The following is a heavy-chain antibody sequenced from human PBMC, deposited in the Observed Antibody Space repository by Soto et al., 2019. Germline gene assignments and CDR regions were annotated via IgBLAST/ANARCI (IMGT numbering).Heavy chain of an antibody. J-gene: IGHJ4*02. CDR3: AHYDQWRGQFGY. CDR2: IYWDDDK. CDR1: GFSLSTRGEG. D-gene: IGHD3-16*01. Sequence: QINSKGSGPTLLKPTQTLTQTCTFTGFSLSTRGEGVGWIRQPPGKALEWLALIYWDDDKRYSPSLKSRLTITKDTSKNHVVLTMTNMDPVDTATYYCAHYDQWRGQFGYWGQGTLVTVSS. V-gene: IGHV2-5*02.